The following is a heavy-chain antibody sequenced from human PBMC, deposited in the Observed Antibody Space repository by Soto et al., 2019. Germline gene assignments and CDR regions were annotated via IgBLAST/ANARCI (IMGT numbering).Heavy chain of an antibody. Sequence: GSLRLSCAASGFTVSSNYMSWVRQAPGKGLEWVSVIYSGGSTYYADSVKGRFTISRHNSKNTLYLQMNSLRAEDTAVYYCARGTIFGVVIQNDAFDIWGQGTMVTVSS. D-gene: IGHD3-3*01. CDR2: IYSGGST. CDR1: GFTVSSNY. V-gene: IGHV3-53*04. CDR3: ARGTIFGVVIQNDAFDI. J-gene: IGHJ3*02.